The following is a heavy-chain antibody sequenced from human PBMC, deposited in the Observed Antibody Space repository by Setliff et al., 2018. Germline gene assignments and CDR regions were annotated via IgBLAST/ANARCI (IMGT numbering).Heavy chain of an antibody. Sequence: SETLSLTCTVSGVSIGDTYYYWAWIRQPPGKGLEWVGSVSFSGSAYFSPSLKSRVTISVDTSKNQFSLILRSVTAADTAVYYCARGRMRGSCSGPSCTYDPFDIWGQGTPVTVSS. V-gene: IGHV4-39*07. CDR3: ARGRMRGSCSGPSCTYDPFDI. CDR1: GVSIGDTYYY. CDR2: VSFSGSA. J-gene: IGHJ3*02. D-gene: IGHD2-2*01.